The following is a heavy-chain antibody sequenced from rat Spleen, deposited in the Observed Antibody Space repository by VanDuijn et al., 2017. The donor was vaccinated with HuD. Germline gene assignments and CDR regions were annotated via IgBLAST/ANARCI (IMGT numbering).Heavy chain of an antibody. V-gene: IGHV5S10*01. D-gene: IGHD4-3*01. CDR3: ARQDTSGYSNWFAY. CDR2: ISSDGRRN. CDR1: GFTFSDYN. Sequence: EVQLVESGGGLVQPGRSLKLSCAASGFTFSDYNMAWVRQAPKKGLEWVATISSDGRRNYYRDSVKGRFTISRDDAKSTLSLQMDSLRSEDTATYYCARQDTSGYSNWFAYWGQGTLVTVSS. J-gene: IGHJ3*01.